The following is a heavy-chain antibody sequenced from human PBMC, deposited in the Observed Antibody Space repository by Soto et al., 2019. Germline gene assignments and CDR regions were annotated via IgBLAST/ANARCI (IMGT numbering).Heavy chain of an antibody. V-gene: IGHV4-31*03. D-gene: IGHD3-10*01. CDR2: IYYSGST. Sequence: QVQLQESGPGLVKPSQTLSLTCTVSGGSVSSGGYYWSWIRQHPGKGLEWIGYIYYSGSTYYNPSLKSRVTISGGPSKNQFSLKLSSVTAADTAVYYCAREVRGVFDYWGQGTLVTVAS. CDR1: GGSVSSGGYY. J-gene: IGHJ4*02. CDR3: AREVRGVFDY.